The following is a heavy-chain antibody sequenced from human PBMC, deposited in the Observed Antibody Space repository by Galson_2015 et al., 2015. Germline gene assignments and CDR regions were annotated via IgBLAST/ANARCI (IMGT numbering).Heavy chain of an antibody. CDR2: ISAYNGNT. J-gene: IGHJ4*02. CDR3: ARDYSDSGPFPHY. V-gene: IGHV1-18*04. Sequence: VKVSCKASGYTFTSYGISWVRQAPRQGLEWMGWISAYNGNTNYAQKFQGRVSMTTDTSTSTAYMELRSLTSDDTAVYYCARDYSDSGPFPHYWGQGTLVTVSS. CDR1: GYTFTSYG. D-gene: IGHD3-22*01.